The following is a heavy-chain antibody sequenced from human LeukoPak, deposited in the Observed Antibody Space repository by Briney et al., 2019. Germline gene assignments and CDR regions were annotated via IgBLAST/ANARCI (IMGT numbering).Heavy chain of an antibody. D-gene: IGHD3-9*01. CDR3: AKAGMDILTGYRGYYFDY. CDR1: GFTFSSYW. Sequence: GGSLRLSCAASGFTFSSYWMSWVRQAPGKGLEWVAVISYDGSNKYYADSVKGRFTISRDNSKNTLYLQMNSLRAEDTAVYYCAKAGMDILTGYRGYYFDYWGQGTLVTVSS. CDR2: ISYDGSNK. J-gene: IGHJ4*02. V-gene: IGHV3-30*18.